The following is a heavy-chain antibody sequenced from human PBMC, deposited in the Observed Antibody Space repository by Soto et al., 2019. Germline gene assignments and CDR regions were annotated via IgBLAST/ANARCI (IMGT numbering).Heavy chain of an antibody. CDR2: VAASGST. J-gene: IGHJ6*02. CDR3: ARGGSTHYYYGLDV. V-gene: IGHV4-4*07. Sequence: TLSLTCTVSGGSISGFFWTWVRQPPGMPLEGLGHVAASGSTAYNPSLRSRLSLSLDVSKNRFSLELASVTAADTATYFCARGGSTHYYYGLDVWGQGTTVTVSS. CDR1: GGSISGFF.